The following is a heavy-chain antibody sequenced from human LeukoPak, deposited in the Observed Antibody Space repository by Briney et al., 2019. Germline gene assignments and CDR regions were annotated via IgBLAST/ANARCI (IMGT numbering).Heavy chain of an antibody. J-gene: IGHJ4*02. CDR3: AKVRSYDFWSGFYGFFDS. D-gene: IGHD3-3*01. V-gene: IGHV3-23*01. CDR2: ITGSGGST. Sequence: GGSLRLSCAASGFTFSNYGLSWVRQAPGKGLEWVSGITGSGGSTYYADSVKGRFTISRDNSKNTLYLQMKSLRAEDSAVYYCAKVRSYDFWSGFYGFFDSWGQGTLVTVSS. CDR1: GFTFSNYG.